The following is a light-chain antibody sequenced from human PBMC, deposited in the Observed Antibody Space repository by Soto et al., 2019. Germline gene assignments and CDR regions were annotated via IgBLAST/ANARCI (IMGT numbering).Light chain of an antibody. CDR2: AVS. CDR3: GSYVGDRTDV. V-gene: IGLV2-14*01. Sequence: QSVLTQPASVSGAPGQSITISCTGTSNVIGGYNTVSWYQQHRGKGSKLMIYAVSNRPSGVSKRFSGSKSGNTASLTISGLQAEDEADYYCGSYVGDRTDVYGTGTKVTV. J-gene: IGLJ1*01. CDR1: SNVIGGYNT.